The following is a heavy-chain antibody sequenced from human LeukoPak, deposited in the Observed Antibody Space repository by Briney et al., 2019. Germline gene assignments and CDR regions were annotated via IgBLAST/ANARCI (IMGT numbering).Heavy chain of an antibody. J-gene: IGHJ6*02. CDR2: ISYGGSNK. Sequence: GGSLRLSCAASGFTFSSYAMHWVRQAPGKGLEWVAVISYGGSNKYYADSVKGRFTISRDNSKNTLYLQMNSLRAEDTAVYYCARDSSPSDIVVVPAAIGEYYYGMDVWGQGTTVTVSS. V-gene: IGHV3-30*04. D-gene: IGHD2-2*01. CDR3: ARDSSPSDIVVVPAAIGEYYYGMDV. CDR1: GFTFSSYA.